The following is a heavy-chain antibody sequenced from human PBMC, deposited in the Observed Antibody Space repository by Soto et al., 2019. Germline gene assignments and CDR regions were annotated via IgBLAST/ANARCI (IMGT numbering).Heavy chain of an antibody. V-gene: IGHV4-34*01. CDR1: GGPISDYY. Sequence: QMQLQQWGAGLLKPSETLSLTCAVYGGPISDYYWSWIRQAPGAGLEWIGEINHRGSTHDSPSLKSRVLLSVDTSKSRISLYLSSVTAADTAMYYCARVERGTSTTVVDSFDLWGQGTMVTVSS. CDR2: INHRGST. CDR3: ARVERGTSTTVVDSFDL. D-gene: IGHD2-2*01. J-gene: IGHJ3*01.